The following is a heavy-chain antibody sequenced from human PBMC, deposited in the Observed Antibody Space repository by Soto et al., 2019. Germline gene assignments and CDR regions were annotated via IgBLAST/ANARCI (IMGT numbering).Heavy chain of an antibody. D-gene: IGHD1-26*01. V-gene: IGHV2-70*01. Sequence: SGPTLVNPTPTLTLTCTFSGFSLSTSGMCVSWIRQPPGKALEWLALIDWDDDKYYSTSLKTRLTISKDTSKNQVVLTMTNMDPVDTATYYCARNYRHGYYYGMDVWGQGTTVTVSS. CDR2: IDWDDDK. J-gene: IGHJ6*02. CDR3: ARNYRHGYYYGMDV. CDR1: GFSLSTSGMC.